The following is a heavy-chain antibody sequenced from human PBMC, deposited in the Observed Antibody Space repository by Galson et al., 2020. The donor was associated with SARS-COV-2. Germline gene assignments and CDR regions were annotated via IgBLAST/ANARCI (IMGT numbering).Heavy chain of an antibody. V-gene: IGHV4-39*07. CDR1: GDSISTTTYY. CDR3: ARLRISYYFDF. D-gene: IGHD2-15*01. J-gene: IGHJ4*02. Sequence: SQTLSLTCTVSGDSISTTTYYWGWVRQPPGKGLEWIATIYYSGTTYYNPSLKSRVAISVDTSQNQFSLRLSSVTAADTAVYYCARLRISYYFDFRGQGTLVTVSS. CDR2: IYYSGTT.